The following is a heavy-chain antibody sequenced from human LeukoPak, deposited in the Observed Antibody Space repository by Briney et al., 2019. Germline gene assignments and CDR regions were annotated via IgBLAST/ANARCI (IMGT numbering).Heavy chain of an antibody. J-gene: IGHJ4*02. Sequence: GGSLRLSCAASGFTFSSYWMSWVRQAPGKGLEWVANIKQDGSEKYYVDSVKGRFTISRDNAKNSLYLQMNSLRAEDTAVYYCXXXXXXXXXXXXXXXXVDPFDYWGQGTLVTVSS. CDR2: IKQDGSEK. V-gene: IGHV3-7*01. CDR3: XXXXXXXXXXXXXXXXVDPFDY. CDR1: GFTFSSYW.